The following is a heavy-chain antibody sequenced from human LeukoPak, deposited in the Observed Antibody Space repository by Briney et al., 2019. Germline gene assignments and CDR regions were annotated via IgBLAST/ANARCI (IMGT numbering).Heavy chain of an antibody. V-gene: IGHV4-61*01. J-gene: IGHJ2*01. CDR1: GGSVSSGSYY. D-gene: IGHD2-15*01. CDR3: ARELGYCSGGSCYKDWYFDL. CDR2: IYYSGST. Sequence: PSETLSLTCTVSGGSVSSGSYYWSWIRQPPGKGLEWIGYIYYSGSTNYNPSLKSRVTISVDTSKNQFSLKLSSVTAADTAVYYWARELGYCSGGSCYKDWYFDLWGRGTLVTVSS.